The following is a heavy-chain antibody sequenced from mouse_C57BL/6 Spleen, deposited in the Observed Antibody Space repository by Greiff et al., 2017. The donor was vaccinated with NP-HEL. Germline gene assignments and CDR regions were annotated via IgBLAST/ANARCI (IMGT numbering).Heavy chain of an antibody. Sequence: EVQLQQSGPELVKPGASVKIPCKASGYTFTNYNMDWVKQSHGKSLEWIGDINPNNGGTIYNQKFKGKATLTVDKSSSTAYMELRSLTSEDTAVYYCARSLYDGYYLDYWGQGTTLTVSS. CDR1: GYTFTNYN. CDR2: INPNNGGT. J-gene: IGHJ2*01. V-gene: IGHV1-18*01. CDR3: ARSLYDGYYLDY. D-gene: IGHD2-3*01.